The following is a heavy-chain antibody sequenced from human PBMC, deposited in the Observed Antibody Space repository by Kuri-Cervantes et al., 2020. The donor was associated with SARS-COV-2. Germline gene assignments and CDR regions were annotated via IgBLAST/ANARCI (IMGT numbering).Heavy chain of an antibody. CDR2: IYYSGST. CDR3: ARYRPPRYYFDY. J-gene: IGHJ4*02. V-gene: IGHV4-39*07. Sequence: SETLSLTCTVSGGSISSSSYYWGWIRQPPGKGLEWIGSIYYSGSTYYNPSLKSRVTISVDTSKNQFSLKLSSVTAADTAVYYCARYRPPRYYFDYWGQGTLVTVSS. D-gene: IGHD4-11*01. CDR1: GGSISSSSYY.